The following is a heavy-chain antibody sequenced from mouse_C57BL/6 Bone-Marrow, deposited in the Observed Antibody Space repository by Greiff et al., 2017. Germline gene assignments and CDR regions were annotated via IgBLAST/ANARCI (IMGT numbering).Heavy chain of an antibody. V-gene: IGHV1-9*01. Sequence: VKLQESGAELMKPGASVKLSCKATGYTFTGYWIEWVKQRPGHGLEWIGEILPGSGSTNYNEKFKGKATFTADTYSNTAYMQLSSLTTEDSAIYYCARTGYYYGSSYWFAYWGQGTLVTVSA. CDR2: ILPGSGST. D-gene: IGHD1-1*01. CDR3: ARTGYYYGSSYWFAY. CDR1: GYTFTGYW. J-gene: IGHJ3*01.